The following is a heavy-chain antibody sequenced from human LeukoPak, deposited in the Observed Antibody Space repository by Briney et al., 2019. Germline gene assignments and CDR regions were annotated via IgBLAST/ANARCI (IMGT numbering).Heavy chain of an antibody. D-gene: IGHD6-13*01. CDR3: VRDRGSSWFADY. CDR2: INANNGGT. CDR1: TSIFTSYY. J-gene: IGHJ4*02. Sequence: ASVKVCFTSSTSIFTSYYIPLVRLGHGQGLEWMGWINANNGGTKYAQKFQGRVTMTTDTSITTAYMELSRLRSDDTAMYYCVRDRGSSWFADYWGQGTLLTVSS. V-gene: IGHV1-2*02.